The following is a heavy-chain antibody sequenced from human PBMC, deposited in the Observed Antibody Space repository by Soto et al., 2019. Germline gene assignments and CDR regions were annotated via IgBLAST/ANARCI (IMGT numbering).Heavy chain of an antibody. Sequence: ASVKVSCKASGYTFTSYDINWVRQATGQGLEWMGWMNPNSGNTGYAQKFQGRVTMTRNTSISTAYMELSSLRSEDTAVYYCARVEEVQAAIYYYYSYMAVWGKGTTVPVSS. CDR1: GYTFTSYD. CDR2: MNPNSGNT. CDR3: ARVEEVQAAIYYYYSYMAV. D-gene: IGHD2-2*02. V-gene: IGHV1-8*01. J-gene: IGHJ6*03.